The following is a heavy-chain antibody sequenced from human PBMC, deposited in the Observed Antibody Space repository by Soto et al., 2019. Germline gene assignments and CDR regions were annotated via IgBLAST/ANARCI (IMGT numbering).Heavy chain of an antibody. V-gene: IGHV1-18*04. CDR2: INAYNGDT. CDR1: GYTFTTYG. J-gene: IGHJ3*01. Sequence: QGQLVQSGAERKKPGASVNVSFKAPGYTFTTYGISWVRQAPGQGREWMGWINAYNGDTRFAHKFHGRVTLTTDASRSTVYMELKNLRSDDTAVYYCARDLLAWGQGTMVNVSS. CDR3: ARDLLA.